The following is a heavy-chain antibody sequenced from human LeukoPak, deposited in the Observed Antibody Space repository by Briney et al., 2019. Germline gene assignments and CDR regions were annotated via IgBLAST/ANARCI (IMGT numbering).Heavy chain of an antibody. V-gene: IGHV3-33*01. CDR1: GFTFSSYG. CDR2: IWYDGSNK. Sequence: GRSLRLSCAASGFTFSSYGMHWVRQAPGKGLEWVAVIWYDGSNKYYADSVKGRFTTSRDNSKNTLYLQMNSLRAEDTAVYYCASGYSGYDYPPSFDYWGQGTLVTVSS. D-gene: IGHD5-12*01. CDR3: ASGYSGYDYPPSFDY. J-gene: IGHJ4*02.